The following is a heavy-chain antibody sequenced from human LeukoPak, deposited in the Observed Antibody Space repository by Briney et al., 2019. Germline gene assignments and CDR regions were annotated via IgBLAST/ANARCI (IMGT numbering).Heavy chain of an antibody. CDR3: ARDIAVAGNNY. Sequence: GGSLRLSCAASGFTFSSYSMNWVRQAPGKGLEWVSSIGSSSSYIYYADSVKGRFTISRDNAKNSLYLQMNSLRAEDTAAYYCARDIAVAGNNYWGQGTLVTVSS. V-gene: IGHV3-21*01. CDR1: GFTFSSYS. CDR2: IGSSSSYI. J-gene: IGHJ4*02. D-gene: IGHD6-19*01.